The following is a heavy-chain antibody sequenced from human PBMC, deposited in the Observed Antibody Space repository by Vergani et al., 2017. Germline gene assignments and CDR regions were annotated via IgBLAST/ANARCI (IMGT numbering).Heavy chain of an antibody. CDR3: ARDLRAWFDP. J-gene: IGHJ5*02. V-gene: IGHV4-61*10. D-gene: IGHD3-16*01. CDR2: ILYSGSA. Sequence: QVQLQESGPGLVKPSETLSLTCTVSGASVSSSSYYWNWIRQPAGKGLEFIGYILYSGSAKYTPSLRSRVTISLDTSKNQFSLRLNSVTAADTAVYYCARDLRAWFDPWGQGTLVTVSS. CDR1: GASVSSSSYY.